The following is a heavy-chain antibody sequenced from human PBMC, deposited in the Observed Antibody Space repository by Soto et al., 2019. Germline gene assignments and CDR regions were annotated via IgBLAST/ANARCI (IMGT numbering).Heavy chain of an antibody. CDR1: GFTFSSYW. CDR3: ASPPQTPFDY. Sequence: GGSLRLSCAASGFTFSSYWMHWVRQAPGKGLVWVSRINSDGSSTSFADSVKGRFTISGDNAKNTLYLQMNSLRAEDTAVYYCASPPQTPFDYGGKGTLVTLSS. J-gene: IGHJ4*02. CDR2: INSDGSST. V-gene: IGHV3-74*01.